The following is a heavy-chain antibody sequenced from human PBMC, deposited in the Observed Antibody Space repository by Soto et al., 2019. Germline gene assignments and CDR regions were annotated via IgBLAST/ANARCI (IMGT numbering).Heavy chain of an antibody. CDR3: ARLGPTTVATSYFTCNYSGMNV. D-gene: IGHD4-17*01. Sequence: SETLSLTCTVSGGSISSGDYSWGGFRKPPGKGLGGFGYICYSGSTYYNPSPRSRRTISGDTSKNQFPLKLRSVTAADTAVYCCARLGPTTVATSYFTCNYSGMNVWGQGTTSIVAS. V-gene: IGHV4-30-4*01. J-gene: IGHJ6*02. CDR1: GGSISSGDYS. CDR2: ICYSGST.